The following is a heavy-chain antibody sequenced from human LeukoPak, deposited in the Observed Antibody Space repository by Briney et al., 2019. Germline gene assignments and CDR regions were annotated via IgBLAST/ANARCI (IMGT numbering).Heavy chain of an antibody. Sequence: PGGSLRLSCAASGFTVSSNYMSWVRQAPGKGLEWVSVIYSGGSIYYADSVKGRFTISRDNSKNTLYLQMNSLRAEDTAVYYCAGLLWFGELEEFDPWGQGTLVTVSS. CDR1: GFTVSSNY. CDR2: IYSGGSI. J-gene: IGHJ5*02. CDR3: AGLLWFGELEEFDP. D-gene: IGHD3-10*01. V-gene: IGHV3-66*01.